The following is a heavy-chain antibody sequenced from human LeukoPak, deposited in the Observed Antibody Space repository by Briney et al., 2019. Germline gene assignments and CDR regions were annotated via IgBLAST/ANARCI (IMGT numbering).Heavy chain of an antibody. J-gene: IGHJ4*02. CDR1: GYTLTELS. D-gene: IGHD3-22*01. CDR3: ARDRGFAYYYDSSGYYTLDY. CDR2: ISAYNGNT. Sequence: ASVKVSCKVSGYTLTELSMHWVRQAPGKGLEWMGWISAYNGNTNYAQKLQGRVTMTTDTSTSTAYMELRSLRSDDTAVYYCARDRGFAYYYDSSGYYTLDYWGQGTLVTVSS. V-gene: IGHV1-18*01.